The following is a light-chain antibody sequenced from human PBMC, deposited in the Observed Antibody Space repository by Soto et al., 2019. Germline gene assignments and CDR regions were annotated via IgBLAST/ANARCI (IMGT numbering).Light chain of an antibody. CDR2: GAS. CDR1: QGISKW. CDR3: QQYNSYDMWS. J-gene: IGKJ1*01. V-gene: IGKV1-5*01. Sequence: DIRMTQSPSTLSASVGDRVTITCRASQGISKWLAWYQQKPGKAPKLLIYGASNLENGVPSRFSGSGSGTEFTLTISSLQPDDFATYFCQQYNSYDMWSFGQGTKVDIK.